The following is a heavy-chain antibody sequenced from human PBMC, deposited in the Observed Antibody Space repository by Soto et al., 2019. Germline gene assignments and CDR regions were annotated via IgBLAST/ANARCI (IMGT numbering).Heavy chain of an antibody. Sequence: QVQLVESGGGVVQPGGSLRLSCAASGFTFSSHPVHWVRQAPGKGLEWVAIISSDGRYTYSADSVKGRFTISRDNSKNTLYLQMNSLRAEDTAVYYCARVPPSSGWSGDYWGQGILVTVSS. J-gene: IGHJ4*02. CDR3: ARVPPSSGWSGDY. D-gene: IGHD6-19*01. CDR1: GFTFSSHP. V-gene: IGHV3-30*04. CDR2: ISSDGRYT.